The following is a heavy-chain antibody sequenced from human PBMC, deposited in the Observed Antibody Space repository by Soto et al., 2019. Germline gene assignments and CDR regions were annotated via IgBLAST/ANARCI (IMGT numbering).Heavy chain of an antibody. J-gene: IGHJ5*02. CDR1: GYTFTSYD. CDR3: ASKMSAAGTVWVAP. D-gene: IGHD6-13*01. Sequence: QVQLVQSGAEVKKPGASVKVSCKASGYTFTSYDINWVRQATGQGLEWMGWMNPNSGNTGYAQKFQGRVTMTRNTSIRSAYMELSSLRSEETAVYYCASKMSAAGTVWVAPLGQGALVTVSS. V-gene: IGHV1-8*01. CDR2: MNPNSGNT.